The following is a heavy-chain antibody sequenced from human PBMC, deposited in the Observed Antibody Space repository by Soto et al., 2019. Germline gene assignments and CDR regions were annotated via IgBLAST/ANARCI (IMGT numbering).Heavy chain of an antibody. CDR2: INAGNGNT. CDR1: GYTFTSYA. V-gene: IGHV1-3*01. CDR3: ARGGSLDGYFDL. Sequence: QVQLVQSGAEVKKPGASVKVSCKASGYTFTSYAMHWVRQAPGQRLEWMGWINAGNGNTKYSQKFQGRVTITRDTSASTAYMELSSLRSEDTAVYYCARGGSLDGYFDLWGRGTLVTVSS. D-gene: IGHD1-26*01. J-gene: IGHJ2*01.